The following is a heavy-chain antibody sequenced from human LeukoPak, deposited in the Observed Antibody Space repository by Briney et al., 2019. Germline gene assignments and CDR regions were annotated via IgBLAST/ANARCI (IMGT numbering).Heavy chain of an antibody. Sequence: PGGSLRLSCAASGFTFSDHYMDWVRQAPGKGLEWVGRTRNKANSYTTEYAASVKGRFTISRDDSKNSLYLQMNSLKTEGTAVYYCARAGPQYCSGGSCYYPAAFDIWGQGTMVTVSS. CDR3: ARAGPQYCSGGSCYYPAAFDI. D-gene: IGHD2-15*01. CDR2: TRNKANSYTT. CDR1: GFTFSDHY. J-gene: IGHJ3*02. V-gene: IGHV3-72*01.